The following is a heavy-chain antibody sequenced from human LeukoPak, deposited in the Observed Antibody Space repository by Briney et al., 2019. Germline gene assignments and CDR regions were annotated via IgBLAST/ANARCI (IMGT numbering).Heavy chain of an antibody. CDR2: ISSSGSTI. Sequence: PGGSLRLSCAASGFTFSSYEMNWVRQAPGKGLEWVSYISSSGSTIYYADSVKGRFTISRDNAKNSLYLQMNSLRAEDTAVYYCARVIIAVAGEVDYWGQGTLVTVSS. J-gene: IGHJ4*02. D-gene: IGHD6-19*01. CDR1: GFTFSSYE. V-gene: IGHV3-48*03. CDR3: ARVIIAVAGEVDY.